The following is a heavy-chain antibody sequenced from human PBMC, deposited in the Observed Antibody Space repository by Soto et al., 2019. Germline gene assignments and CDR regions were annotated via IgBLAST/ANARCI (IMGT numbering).Heavy chain of an antibody. CDR3: ARVGGITMVRGGIADI. D-gene: IGHD3-10*01. V-gene: IGHV4-31*03. Sequence: QVHLQESGPGLVKPSQTLSLTCTVSGGSISSGGYYWSWIRQHPGKGLEWIGYIYYSGSTYYNPSLKSRVTISVDTSKNQFSLKLSSVTAADTAVYYCARVGGITMVRGGIADIWGQGTMVTVSS. CDR2: IYYSGST. CDR1: GGSISSGGYY. J-gene: IGHJ3*02.